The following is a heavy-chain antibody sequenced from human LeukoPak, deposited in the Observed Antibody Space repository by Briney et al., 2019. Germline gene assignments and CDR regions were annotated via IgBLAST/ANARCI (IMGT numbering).Heavy chain of an antibody. CDR3: ARGGSAEQLVHGEYYYYYMDV. V-gene: IGHV1-69*05. J-gene: IGHJ6*03. CDR2: IIPIFGTA. Sequence: ASVKVSCKASGGTFSSYAISWVRQAPGQGLEWMGRIIPIFGTANYAQKFQGRVTITTDESTSTAYMELSSLRSEDTAVYYCARGGSAEQLVHGEYYYYYMDVWGKGTTVTVSS. D-gene: IGHD6-13*01. CDR1: GGTFSSYA.